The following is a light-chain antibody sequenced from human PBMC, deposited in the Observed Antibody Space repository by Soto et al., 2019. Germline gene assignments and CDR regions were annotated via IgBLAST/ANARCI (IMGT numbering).Light chain of an antibody. Sequence: VVMTQSPLSLPVTLGQPASISCRSNQSLVHSDGIAYFSWFQQRPGRSPRRLIYKVSNRDSGVPARFSGSGSGTDFALKISRVEAEDVVVYYCMQGTHWPITFGQGTRLVIK. CDR1: QSLVHSDGIAY. V-gene: IGKV2-30*02. CDR2: KVS. J-gene: IGKJ5*01. CDR3: MQGTHWPIT.